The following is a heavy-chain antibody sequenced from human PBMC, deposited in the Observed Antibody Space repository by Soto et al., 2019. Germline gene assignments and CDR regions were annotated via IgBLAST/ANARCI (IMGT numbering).Heavy chain of an antibody. CDR2: IKEDGSEK. Sequence: PGGSLRLSCVGSGFRISNYSMSWVRQAPGKGLEWVANIKEDGSEKYYVESEKGRFTISRDTAKNSLYLQVNSLRDEDTAVYYCARPRFRGMDVWGQGTTVTVSS. V-gene: IGHV3-7*03. D-gene: IGHD3-10*01. J-gene: IGHJ6*02. CDR3: ARPRFRGMDV. CDR1: GFRISNYS.